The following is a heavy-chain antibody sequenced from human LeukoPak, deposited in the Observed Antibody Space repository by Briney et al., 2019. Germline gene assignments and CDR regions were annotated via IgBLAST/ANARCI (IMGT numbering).Heavy chain of an antibody. J-gene: IGHJ4*02. Sequence: SETLSLTCTVSGGSISSGSYYWSWIRQPAGKGLEWIVRIYTSGSTNYNTTPKRRVTISEDTSKNQFSLKLSSVTAADTAVYYCARGGYCSSTSCHSDPEYYFDYWGQGTLVTVSS. CDR1: GGSISSGSYY. D-gene: IGHD2-2*01. CDR3: ARGGYCSSTSCHSDPEYYFDY. V-gene: IGHV4-61*02. CDR2: IYTSGST.